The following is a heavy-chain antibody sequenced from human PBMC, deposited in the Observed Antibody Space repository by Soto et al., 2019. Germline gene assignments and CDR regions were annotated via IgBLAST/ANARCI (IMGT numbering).Heavy chain of an antibody. J-gene: IGHJ4*02. CDR1: GGSYY. CDR3: ARQVSTGNFDY. V-gene: IGHV4-39*01. D-gene: IGHD3-10*01. Sequence: LEILSLTCTVSGGSYYWGWIRQPPGKGLEWIGSIYYSGGNYYNPSFKSRVTIYVDTSKNEFSLKLSFVTAADTAVYYCARQVSTGNFDYWGQGALVT. CDR2: IYYSGGN.